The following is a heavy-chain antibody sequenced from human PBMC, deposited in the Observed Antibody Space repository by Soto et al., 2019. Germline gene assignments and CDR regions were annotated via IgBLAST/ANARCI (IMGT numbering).Heavy chain of an antibody. CDR2: IFYSGDT. V-gene: IGHV4-59*08. CDR3: IKGERSGVPRGVFDL. D-gene: IGHD2-15*01. CDR1: RDSLSSFY. J-gene: IGHJ3*01. Sequence: SETLSLTCTVSRDSLSSFYWSWVRQPPGKGLEWVGYIFYSGDTIYNPSLESRVSMSLDTSKNQFSLELTSVTAADAGVYYCIKGERSGVPRGVFDLWGPGTTVTVSS.